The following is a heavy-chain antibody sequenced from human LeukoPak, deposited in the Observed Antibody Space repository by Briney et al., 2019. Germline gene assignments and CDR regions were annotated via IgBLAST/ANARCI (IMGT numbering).Heavy chain of an antibody. CDR3: ARDSNWYDFWNNYFDY. D-gene: IGHD3-3*01. Sequence: GGSQRLSCAASGFTFSSYSMNWVRQAPGKGLEWVAVIWYDGSNKYYADSVKGRFTISRDNSKNTLYLQMNSLRAEDTAVYYCARDSNWYDFWNNYFDYWGQGTLVTVSS. V-gene: IGHV3-33*08. J-gene: IGHJ4*02. CDR1: GFTFSSYS. CDR2: IWYDGSNK.